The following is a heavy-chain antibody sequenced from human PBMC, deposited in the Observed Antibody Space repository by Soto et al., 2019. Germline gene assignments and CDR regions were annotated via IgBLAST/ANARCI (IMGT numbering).Heavy chain of an antibody. CDR1: GFTFSSYA. CDR3: ARDRQVVVAATPNY. CDR2: ISYDGSNK. Sequence: QVQLVESGGGVVQPGRSLRLSCAASGFTFSSYAMHWVRQAPGKGLEWVAVISYDGSNKYYADSVKGRFTISRDNSKNTLYLQMNSLRAEDTAVYYCARDRQVVVAATPNYWGQGTLVTVSS. J-gene: IGHJ4*02. D-gene: IGHD2-15*01. V-gene: IGHV3-30-3*01.